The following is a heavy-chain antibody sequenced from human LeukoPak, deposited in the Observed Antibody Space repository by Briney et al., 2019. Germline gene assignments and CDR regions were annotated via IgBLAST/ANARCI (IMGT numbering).Heavy chain of an antibody. CDR3: AREGSLLFFDY. CDR2: ISSSGATI. V-gene: IGHV3-48*03. J-gene: IGHJ4*02. D-gene: IGHD2-15*01. Sequence: GGSLRLSCAASGFTFSTYEMNWVRQAPGKGLEWVSYISSSGATISYAGSVKGRFTISRDNAKNSLYLQMNSLRAEDTAVYYCAREGSLLFFDYWGQGTLVTVSS. CDR1: GFTFSTYE.